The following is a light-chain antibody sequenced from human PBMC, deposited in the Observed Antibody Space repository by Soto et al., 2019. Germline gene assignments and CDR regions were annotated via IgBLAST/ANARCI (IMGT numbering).Light chain of an antibody. CDR3: QQYGSSPLIS. CDR2: GAS. Sequence: EVVLTQSPGTLSLSPGESATLSCRASQSVSNNYLAWYQQKPGQAPRLLIYGASNRATGIPDRFSGSGSGRDFTLTISGLEPEDFAVYYCQQYGSSPLISFGQGTRLEIK. J-gene: IGKJ5*01. CDR1: QSVSNNY. V-gene: IGKV3-20*01.